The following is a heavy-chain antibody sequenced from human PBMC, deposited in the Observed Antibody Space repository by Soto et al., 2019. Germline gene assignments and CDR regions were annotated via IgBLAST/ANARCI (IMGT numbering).Heavy chain of an antibody. V-gene: IGHV5-10-1*01. D-gene: IGHD3-22*01. CDR2: IDPSGSYT. CDR3: ARTDPHYYDSSGYSYYFDY. J-gene: IGHJ4*02. Sequence: GESLKISCKGSGYSFTSYWTSWVRQMPGKGLEWMGRIDPSGSYTNYSPSFQGHVTISADKSISTAYLQWSSLKASDTAMYYCARTDPHYYDSSGYSYYFDYWGQGTLVTVSS. CDR1: GYSFTSYW.